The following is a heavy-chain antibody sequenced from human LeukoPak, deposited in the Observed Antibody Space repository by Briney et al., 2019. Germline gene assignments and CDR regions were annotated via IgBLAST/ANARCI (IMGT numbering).Heavy chain of an antibody. J-gene: IGHJ4*02. CDR2: ISSSSSYI. CDR3: ARDPYLLGYYDSSGYSDY. D-gene: IGHD3-22*01. CDR1: GFTFSSYS. Sequence: GGSLRLSCAASGFTFSSYSMNWVRQAPGKGLEWVSSISSSSSYIYYADSVKGRFTISRDNAKNSLYLQMNSLRAEDTAVYYCARDPYLLGYYDSSGYSDYWGQGTLVTVSS. V-gene: IGHV3-21*01.